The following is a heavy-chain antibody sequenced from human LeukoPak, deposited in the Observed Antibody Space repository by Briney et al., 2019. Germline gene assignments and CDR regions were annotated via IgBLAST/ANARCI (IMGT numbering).Heavy chain of an antibody. Sequence: ASVKVSCKASGYTFTGYYMHWVGQAPGQGLEWMGWINPNSGGTNYAQKFQGRVTMTRDTSISTAYMELSRLRSDDTAVYYCARGDIVATVADYWGQGTLVTVSS. CDR3: ARGDIVATVADY. CDR1: GYTFTGYY. CDR2: INPNSGGT. D-gene: IGHD5-12*01. V-gene: IGHV1-2*02. J-gene: IGHJ4*02.